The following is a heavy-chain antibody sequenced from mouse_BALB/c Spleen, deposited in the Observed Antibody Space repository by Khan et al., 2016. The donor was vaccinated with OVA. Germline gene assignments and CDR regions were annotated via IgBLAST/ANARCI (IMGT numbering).Heavy chain of an antibody. J-gene: IGHJ4*01. D-gene: IGHD4-1*01. CDR1: GFSLTNYG. V-gene: IGHV2-3*01. CDR2: LWGDGST. CDR3: AKWGTGYYAMDD. Sequence: VELVESGPGLVAPSQSLSITCTVSGFSLTNYGVSWVRQPPGKGLEWLGVLWGDGSTNYHSPLISRLSIRKDKSKGQVFLKLDSLQSDDTATYYGAKWGTGYYAMDDWGQGTSVTVSS.